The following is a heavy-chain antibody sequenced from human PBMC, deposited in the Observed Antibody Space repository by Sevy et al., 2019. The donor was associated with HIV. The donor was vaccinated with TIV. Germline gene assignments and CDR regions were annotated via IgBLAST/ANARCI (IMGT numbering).Heavy chain of an antibody. CDR2: ISSLSSYT. J-gene: IGHJ3*02. Sequence: GGSLRLSCAASGFTFSNYYMSWIRQAPGKGLEWVSYISSLSSYTNFADSVKGRFTISRDNAKNSLYLKMKSLRAEDTAVYYCAGGSGRYNDAFDIWGQGTMVTVSS. CDR1: GFTFSNYY. D-gene: IGHD1-26*01. CDR3: AGGSGRYNDAFDI. V-gene: IGHV3-11*06.